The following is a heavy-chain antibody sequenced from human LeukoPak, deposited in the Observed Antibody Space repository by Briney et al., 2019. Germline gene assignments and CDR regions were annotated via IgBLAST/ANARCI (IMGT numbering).Heavy chain of an antibody. CDR2: MNPNSGNT. Sequence: ASVKVSCKASGYTFTSYDINWVRQATGQGLEWMGWMNPNSGNTGYAQKFQGRVTITRNTSISTAYMELSSLRSEDTAVYYCARVGRYCSSTSCYLGDYWGQGTLVTVSS. D-gene: IGHD2-2*01. CDR1: GYTFTSYD. J-gene: IGHJ4*02. CDR3: ARVGRYCSSTSCYLGDY. V-gene: IGHV1-8*03.